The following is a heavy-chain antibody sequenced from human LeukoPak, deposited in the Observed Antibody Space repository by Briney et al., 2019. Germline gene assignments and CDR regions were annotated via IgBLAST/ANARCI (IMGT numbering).Heavy chain of an antibody. CDR3: ARSVPDYTRFDF. CDR1: GFTFSDYA. Sequence: GGSLRLSCVASGFTFSDYAMNWVRQAPGMGLEWVSTFKTNYNQVYYAESVRGRFTISTDNSKNTAYLRMNSLRVEDTALYYCARSVPDYTRFDFWGQGALVTVSS. J-gene: IGHJ4*02. CDR2: FKTNYNQV. V-gene: IGHV3-23*05. D-gene: IGHD4-11*01.